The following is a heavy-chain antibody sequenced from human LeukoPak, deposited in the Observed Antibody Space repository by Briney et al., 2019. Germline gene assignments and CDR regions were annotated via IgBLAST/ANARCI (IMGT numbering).Heavy chain of an antibody. D-gene: IGHD3-10*01. CDR2: INGVGSST. Sequence: ETLSLTCAVSGDSISNSHWWSWVRQPPGKGLVWVSQINGVGSSTHYADSVKGRFTISRDNAKNTLYLQMNSLGAEDTAIYYCARDRQMVRGVILDYWGQGTRVTVSS. CDR1: GDSISNSHW. J-gene: IGHJ4*02. V-gene: IGHV3-74*01. CDR3: ARDRQMVRGVILDY.